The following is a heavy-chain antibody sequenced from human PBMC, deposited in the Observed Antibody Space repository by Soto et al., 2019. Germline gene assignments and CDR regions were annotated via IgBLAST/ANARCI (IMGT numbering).Heavy chain of an antibody. CDR1: GGSISSSNW. Sequence: PSETLSLTCAVSGGSISSSNWWSWVRQPPGKGLEWIGEIYHSGSTNYNPSLKSRVTISVDTSKNQFSLKLSSVTAADTAMYYCARGTPLFLVRGVTVWFDPWGQGTLVTVSS. D-gene: IGHD3-10*01. J-gene: IGHJ5*02. V-gene: IGHV4-4*02. CDR3: ARGTPLFLVRGVTVWFDP. CDR2: IYHSGST.